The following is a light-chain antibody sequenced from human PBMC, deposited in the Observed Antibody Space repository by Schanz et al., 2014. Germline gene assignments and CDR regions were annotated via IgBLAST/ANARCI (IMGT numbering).Light chain of an antibody. Sequence: EIVMTQSPATLSVSPGDRATLSCRASQSVTSNLAWHQQKPGQAPRLLIYDASNRATGIPARFSGSGSGTDFTLTISRLEAEDFAVYYCQQYNNWLLTFGQGTKVEIK. CDR3: QQYNNWLLT. CDR2: DAS. J-gene: IGKJ1*01. V-gene: IGKV3D-15*01. CDR1: QSVTSN.